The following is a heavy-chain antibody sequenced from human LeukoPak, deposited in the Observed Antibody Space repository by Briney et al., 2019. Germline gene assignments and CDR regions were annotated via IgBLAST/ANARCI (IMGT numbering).Heavy chain of an antibody. CDR3: ARTYYYDSSGYYKIGRYWYFDL. V-gene: IGHV4-39*07. CDR1: GGSISSSSYY. CDR2: IYYSGST. Sequence: SETLSLTCTVSGGSISSSSYYWGWIRQPPGKGREWIGSIYYSGSTYYNPSLKSRVTISVDTSKNQFSLKLSSVTAADTAVYYCARTYYYDSSGYYKIGRYWYFDLWGRGTLVTVSS. D-gene: IGHD3-22*01. J-gene: IGHJ2*01.